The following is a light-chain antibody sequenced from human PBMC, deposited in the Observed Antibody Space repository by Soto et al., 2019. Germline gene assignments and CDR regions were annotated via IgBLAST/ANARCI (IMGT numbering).Light chain of an antibody. V-gene: IGKV1-39*01. CDR1: QSISTY. J-gene: IGKJ2*01. Sequence: DIQMTQFPSSLSASVGDKVTITCRASQSISTYLNWYQQKPGKAPKLLIFAASSLQSGVPSRFSGSGSGTDFTLTISGLQPEDFSTYYCQQNYSISPYTFGQGTKLGIK. CDR2: AAS. CDR3: QQNYSISPYT.